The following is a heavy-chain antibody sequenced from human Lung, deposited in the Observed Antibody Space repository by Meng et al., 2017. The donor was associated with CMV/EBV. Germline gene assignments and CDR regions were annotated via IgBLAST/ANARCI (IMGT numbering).Heavy chain of an antibody. V-gene: IGHV1-18*01. CDR2: INTYNGKT. CDR3: ASALDQTYFNY. CDR1: GYTFTNYG. J-gene: IGHJ4*02. D-gene: IGHD3-9*01. Sequence: ASVKVSCKASGYTFTNYGISWVRRAPGQGLEWMGWINTYNGKTNYRQNLQGRVTMTTDTSTSTVYMELRSLRSDDTAVYYCASALDQTYFNYWGQGTLVTVSS.